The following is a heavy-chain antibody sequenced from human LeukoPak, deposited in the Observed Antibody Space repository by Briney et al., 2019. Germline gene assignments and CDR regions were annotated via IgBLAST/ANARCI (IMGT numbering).Heavy chain of an antibody. CDR2: IIPIFGTA. CDR1: GGTFSSYA. CDR3: ARLPYWSYYDCSGYYPP. D-gene: IGHD3-22*01. Sequence: SVKVSCKASGGTFSSYAISWVRQAPGQGLEWMGRIIPIFGTANYAQKFQGRVTITADKSTSTAYMELSSLRSEDTAVYYCARLPYWSYYDCSGYYPPWGQGTLVTVSS. J-gene: IGHJ5*02. V-gene: IGHV1-69*06.